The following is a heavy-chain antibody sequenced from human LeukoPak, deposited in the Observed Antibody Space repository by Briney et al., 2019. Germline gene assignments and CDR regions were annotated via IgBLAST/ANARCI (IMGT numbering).Heavy chain of an antibody. CDR3: ARGKDYGGVFDY. V-gene: IGHV3-21*01. D-gene: IGHD4-23*01. Sequence: GGSLRLSCAASGFTFNSYSMNWVRQAPGKGLEWVSSISSSSSYIYYADSVKGRFTISRDNAKNSLYLQMNSLRAEDTAVYYCARGKDYGGVFDYWGQGTLVTVSS. J-gene: IGHJ4*02. CDR1: GFTFNSYS. CDR2: ISSSSSYI.